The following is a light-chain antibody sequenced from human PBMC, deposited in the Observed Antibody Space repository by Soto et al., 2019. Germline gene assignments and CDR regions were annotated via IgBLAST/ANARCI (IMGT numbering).Light chain of an antibody. J-gene: IGKJ4*01. V-gene: IGKV1-39*01. Sequence: DIQMTQSPSSLSASVGDRVTITCRASQSIGRFLNWHQQKPGKAPNVLINVASTLRSGVPSRFTGSGSGTDVNLTINSLQHEEFTTYFYQQSFTTPLTFRGGTKV. CDR1: QSIGRF. CDR3: QQSFTTPLT. CDR2: VAS.